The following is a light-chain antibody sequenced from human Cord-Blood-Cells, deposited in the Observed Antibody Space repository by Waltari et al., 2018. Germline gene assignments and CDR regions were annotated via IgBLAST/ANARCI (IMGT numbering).Light chain of an antibody. Sequence: QSALTQPPSASGSPGQSVTISCTGTSSAVGGYNYVSWYQQHPGKAPKLMIYEVSKWPSGVPDRFSGSKSGNTASLTVSGLQAEDEADYYCSSYAGSNNLVFGGGTKLTVL. V-gene: IGLV2-8*01. CDR3: SSYAGSNNLV. CDR2: EVS. J-gene: IGLJ3*02. CDR1: SSAVGGYNY.